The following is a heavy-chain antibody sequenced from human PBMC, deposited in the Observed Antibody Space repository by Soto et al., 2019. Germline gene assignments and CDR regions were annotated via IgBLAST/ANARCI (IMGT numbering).Heavy chain of an antibody. Sequence: QDHLVQSGGEVKKPGASAKVSCKASGYTFKNYGINWVRQAPGRGPEWVAWISAYNGDTSYAQHRQRNVTVTTETLTNTAYMELRSLRPDDTAVYFCVLGGLETGYYRDMDYWGQGTLVSVSS. CDR3: VLGGLETGYYRDMDY. J-gene: IGHJ4*02. CDR1: GYTFKNYG. D-gene: IGHD3-9*01. V-gene: IGHV1-18*04. CDR2: ISAYNGDT.